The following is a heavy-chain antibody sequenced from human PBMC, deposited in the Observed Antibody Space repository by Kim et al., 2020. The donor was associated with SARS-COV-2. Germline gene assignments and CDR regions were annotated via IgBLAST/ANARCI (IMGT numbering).Heavy chain of an antibody. D-gene: IGHD3-22*01. CDR2: IIPILGIA. Sequence: SVKVSCKASGGTFSSYAISWVRQAPGQGLEWMGRIIPILGIANYAQKFQGRVTITADKSTSTAYMELSSLRSEDTAVYYCARGGTGNYYDSSGYYLGYWGQGTLVTVSS. CDR3: ARGGTGNYYDSSGYYLGY. CDR1: GGTFSSYA. J-gene: IGHJ4*02. V-gene: IGHV1-69*04.